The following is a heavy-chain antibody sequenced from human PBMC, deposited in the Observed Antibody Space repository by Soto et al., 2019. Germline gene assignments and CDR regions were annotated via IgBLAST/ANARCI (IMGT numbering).Heavy chain of an antibody. V-gene: IGHV4-30-4*01. CDR2: IYYSGST. CDR3: ARVPYYGSGSYWFDP. D-gene: IGHD3-10*01. J-gene: IGHJ5*02. Sequence: PSETLSLTCTVSGGSISSGDYYWSWIRQPPGEGLEWIGYIYYSGSTYYNPSLKSRVTISVDTSKNQFSLKLSSVTAADTAVYYCARVPYYGSGSYWFDPWGQGTLVTVSS. CDR1: GGSISSGDYY.